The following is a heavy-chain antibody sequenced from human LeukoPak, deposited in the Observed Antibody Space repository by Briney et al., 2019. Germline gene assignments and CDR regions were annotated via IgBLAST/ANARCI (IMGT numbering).Heavy chain of an antibody. V-gene: IGHV3-30*04. J-gene: IGHJ4*02. Sequence: GGSLRLSCAASGFAFSSYAMHWVRQAPGKGLEWLAVVSAHGVDKFYADSVKGRFTISKDTSKNTLYLQMNSLRAEDTAVYYCAKDLYYDSFTLGYWGQGTLVTVSS. CDR2: VSAHGVDK. D-gene: IGHD3-22*01. CDR3: AKDLYYDSFTLGY. CDR1: GFAFSSYA.